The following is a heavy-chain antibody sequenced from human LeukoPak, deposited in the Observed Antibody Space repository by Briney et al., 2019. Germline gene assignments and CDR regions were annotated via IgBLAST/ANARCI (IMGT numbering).Heavy chain of an antibody. CDR2: ISTNGGKT. CDR1: GFTFSAYT. Sequence: PGGSLRLSCSVSGFTFSAYTMHWVRQAPGRGLKYVSSISTNGGKTYYADSVKGRFTISRDNAKNSLYLQMNSLRAEDTAVYYCARGHYGDYVLDYWGQGTLVTVPS. CDR3: ARGHYGDYVLDY. V-gene: IGHV3-64*04. J-gene: IGHJ4*02. D-gene: IGHD4-17*01.